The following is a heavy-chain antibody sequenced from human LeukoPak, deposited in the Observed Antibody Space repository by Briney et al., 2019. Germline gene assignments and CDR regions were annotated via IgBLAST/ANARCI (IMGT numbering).Heavy chain of an antibody. J-gene: IGHJ5*02. CDR1: GGSFSGYY. CDR3: ARGDFGFDP. Sequence: SETLSLTCAVYGGSFSGYYWSWIRQPPGKGLEWIGSIYYSGSIFYNPSLKSRVTISVDTSKNQFSLKLSSVTAADTAVYYCARGDFGFDPWGQGTLVTVSS. CDR2: IYYSGSI. V-gene: IGHV4-34*01. D-gene: IGHD3-3*01.